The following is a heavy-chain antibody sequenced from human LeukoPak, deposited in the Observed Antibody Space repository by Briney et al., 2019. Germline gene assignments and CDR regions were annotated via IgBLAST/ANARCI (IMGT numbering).Heavy chain of an antibody. Sequence: PGGSLRLSCVASGFSFSNYAMHWFRQAPGEGLEWVALIRYDGSMKYYADSVKGRFTISRDNSNHTLLLQMNSLRGEDTAVYYCAKGAGTYEYFDYWGQGTLVTVSS. CDR2: IRYDGSMK. V-gene: IGHV3-30*02. CDR3: AKGAGTYEYFDY. D-gene: IGHD1-26*01. J-gene: IGHJ4*02. CDR1: GFSFSNYA.